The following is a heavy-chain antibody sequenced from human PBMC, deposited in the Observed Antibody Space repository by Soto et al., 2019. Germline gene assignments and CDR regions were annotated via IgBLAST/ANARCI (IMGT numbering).Heavy chain of an antibody. CDR3: ARSAGKGGAAAHIDY. CDR2: ISYDGSNE. V-gene: IGHV3-33*01. CDR1: GFTFSNYG. D-gene: IGHD6-13*01. Sequence: QVQLVESGGGVVQPGRSLRLYCAASGFTFSNYGMHWVRHAPGKGLEWVGVISYDGSNEYYGDSVKGRFPISRDNSNNTVYLQMNSLRAEDTAVYYCARSAGKGGAAAHIDYWGQGTLVTVSS. J-gene: IGHJ4*02.